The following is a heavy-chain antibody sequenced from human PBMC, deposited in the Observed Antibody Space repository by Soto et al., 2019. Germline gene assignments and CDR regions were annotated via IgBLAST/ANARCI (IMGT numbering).Heavy chain of an antibody. CDR2: ISAHNGNT. CDR1: GYIFTTYG. J-gene: IGHJ4*02. Sequence: QVHLVQSGAEVKKPGASVKVSCKGSGYIFTTYGITWVRQAPGQGLEWMGWISAHNGNTNYAQKLQGRGTVTRDTSTRTAYRELRNLRSDDTAVYYCGRGRYGDYWGQGALVTVSS. CDR3: GRGRYGDY. D-gene: IGHD1-1*01. V-gene: IGHV1-18*01.